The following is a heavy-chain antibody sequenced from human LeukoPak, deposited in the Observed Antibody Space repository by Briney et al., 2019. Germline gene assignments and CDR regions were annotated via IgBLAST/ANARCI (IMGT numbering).Heavy chain of an antibody. V-gene: IGHV3-30-3*01. J-gene: IGHJ4*02. Sequence: PGVSLRLSCAASGFTFSSYAMHWVRQAPGKGLKWGAVISYDGSNKYYADSVKGRSTISRYNSKNTLYLQMNSLRAEDTAVYYCARDFGSHRSPGLPWYWGQGTLVTVSS. D-gene: IGHD1-14*01. CDR2: ISYDGSNK. CDR3: ARDFGSHRSPGLPWY. CDR1: GFTFSSYA.